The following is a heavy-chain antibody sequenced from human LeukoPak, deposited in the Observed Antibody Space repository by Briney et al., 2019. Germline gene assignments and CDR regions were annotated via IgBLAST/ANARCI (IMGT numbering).Heavy chain of an antibody. CDR2: VSGSGGST. V-gene: IGHV3-23*01. J-gene: IGHJ1*01. CDR1: GFTFSSYA. D-gene: IGHD3-10*01. Sequence: GGSLRLSCAASGFTFSSYAMSWVRQAPGKGLEWVSAVSGSGGSTYYADSVKGRFTISRDNSKNTLYLQMNSLRAEDTAVYYCAKDYITIRWPFEYFQHWGQGTLVTVSS. CDR3: AKDYITIRWPFEYFQH.